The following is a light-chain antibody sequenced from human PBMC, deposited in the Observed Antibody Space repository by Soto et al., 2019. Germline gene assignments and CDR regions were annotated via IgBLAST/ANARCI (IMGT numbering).Light chain of an antibody. V-gene: IGKV3-20*01. CDR1: QSVSSSY. CDR3: QQYNNWPPIT. CDR2: GAS. J-gene: IGKJ5*01. Sequence: EIVLTQSPGTLSLSPGERGTLSCRASQSVSSSYLAWYQQKPGQAPRLLIYGASNRAAGIPARFSGSGSGTDFTLTISSLQSEDFAVYYCQQYNNWPPITFGQGTRLENK.